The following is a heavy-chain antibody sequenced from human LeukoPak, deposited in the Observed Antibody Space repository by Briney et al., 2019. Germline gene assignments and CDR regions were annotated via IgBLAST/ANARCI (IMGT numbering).Heavy chain of an antibody. V-gene: IGHV4-34*01. CDR3: ARGDETRYYFDY. J-gene: IGHJ4*02. Sequence: SETLSLTCAVYGGSFSGYYWSWIRQPPGKGLEWIGEINHSGSTNYNPSLKSRVTISVGTSKNQFSLKLSSVTAADTAVYYCARGDETRYYFDYWGQGTLVTVSS. CDR2: INHSGST. CDR1: GGSFSGYY.